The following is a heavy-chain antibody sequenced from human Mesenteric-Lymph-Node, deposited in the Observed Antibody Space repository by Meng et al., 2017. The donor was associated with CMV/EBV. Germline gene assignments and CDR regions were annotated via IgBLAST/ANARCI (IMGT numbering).Heavy chain of an antibody. J-gene: IGHJ4*02. CDR1: GDSVSSNTGA. V-gene: IGHV6-1*01. CDR3: AREGLGTYYFDS. D-gene: IGHD7-27*01. Sequence: SGDSVSSNTGAWNWIRQSPSRGLEWLGRTYYRSRWFNDYAVSVKSRTSVNPDTSKNQFSQQLDSVTPEDTAVYYCAREGLGTYYFDSWGQGSLVTVSS. CDR2: TYYRSRWFN.